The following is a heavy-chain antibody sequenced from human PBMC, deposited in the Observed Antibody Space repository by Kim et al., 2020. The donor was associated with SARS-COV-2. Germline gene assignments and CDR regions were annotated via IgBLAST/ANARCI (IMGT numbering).Heavy chain of an antibody. CDR3: LQSIAAAGSRYYYGMDV. D-gene: IGHD6-13*01. J-gene: IGHJ6*02. Sequence: KGRCAISRDDSKNTAYLQMNSLKTEDTAVYYCLQSIAAAGSRYYYGMDVWGQGTTVTVSS. V-gene: IGHV3-73*01.